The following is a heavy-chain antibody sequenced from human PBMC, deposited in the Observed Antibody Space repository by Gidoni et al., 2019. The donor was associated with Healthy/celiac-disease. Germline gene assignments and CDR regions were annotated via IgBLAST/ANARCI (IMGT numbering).Heavy chain of an antibody. D-gene: IGHD3-10*01. CDR1: GYPFISYY. J-gene: IGHJ5*02. CDR3: ARDGLLWFGEPGAWFDP. Sequence: QVQLVQSGAEVKKPGASVKVSCKAPGYPFISYYMHWVRQAPGQGLEWMGIINPSGGSTSYAQKFQGRVTMTRDTSTSTVYMELSSLRSEDTAVYYCARDGLLWFGEPGAWFDPWGQGTLVTVSS. V-gene: IGHV1-46*01. CDR2: INPSGGST.